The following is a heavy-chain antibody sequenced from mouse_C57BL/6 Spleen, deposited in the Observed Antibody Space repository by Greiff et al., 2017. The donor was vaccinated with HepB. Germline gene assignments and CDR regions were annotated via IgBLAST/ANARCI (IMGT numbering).Heavy chain of an antibody. CDR1: GYSITSGYY. CDR3: ARESYPAY. V-gene: IGHV3-6*01. CDR2: ISYDGSN. D-gene: IGHD2-12*01. J-gene: IGHJ3*01. Sequence: EVKLMESGPGLVKPSQSLSLTCSVTGYSITSGYYWNWIRQFPGNKLEWMGYISYDGSNNYNPSLKNRISITRDTSKNQFFLKLNSVTTEDTATYYCARESYPAYWGQGTLVTVSA.